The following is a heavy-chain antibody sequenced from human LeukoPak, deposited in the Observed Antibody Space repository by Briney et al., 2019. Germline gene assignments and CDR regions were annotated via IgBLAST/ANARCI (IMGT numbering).Heavy chain of an antibody. D-gene: IGHD3-10*01. V-gene: IGHV4-39*01. CDR1: GGSISSSSYY. CDR3: ARLDYYGSGSLDY. J-gene: IGHJ4*02. Sequence: SSETLSLTCTVSGGSISSSSYYWGWIRQPPGKGLEWIGSIYYSGGTYYNPSLKSRVTISVDTSKNQLSLKLSSVTAADTAVYYCARLDYYGSGSLDYWGQGTLVTVSS. CDR2: IYYSGGT.